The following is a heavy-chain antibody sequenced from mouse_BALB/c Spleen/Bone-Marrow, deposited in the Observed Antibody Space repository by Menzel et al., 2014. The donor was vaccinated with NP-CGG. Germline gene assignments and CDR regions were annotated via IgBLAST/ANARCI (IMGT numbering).Heavy chain of an antibody. Sequence: VQLQQSGAELVRPGASVKLSCTASGFNIKDTYMYWVKQRPEQGLEWIGRIDPANGNTKYDPKFQDKATITADTSSNTACLQLSSLTSEDTAVYCCARYCCGRSLFAYWGQGSLVTVSA. J-gene: IGHJ3*01. V-gene: IGHV14-3*02. CDR1: GFNIKDTY. CDR3: ARYCCGRSLFAY. CDR2: IDPANGNT. D-gene: IGHD1-1*01.